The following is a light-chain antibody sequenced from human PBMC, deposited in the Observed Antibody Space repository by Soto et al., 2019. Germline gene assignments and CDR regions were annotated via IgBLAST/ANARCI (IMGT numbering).Light chain of an antibody. CDR3: QQYDKWPPYT. CDR2: GAS. V-gene: IGKV3-15*01. J-gene: IGKJ2*01. Sequence: EVGMTQSPATLSVSPGERATLSCRAGQSVGSELAWYQQKPGQAPRLLIYGASTRSTGVPARFSGSGSGTDFTLTISSLQSEDFAVYYCQQYDKWPPYTFGQGTKLEIK. CDR1: QSVGSE.